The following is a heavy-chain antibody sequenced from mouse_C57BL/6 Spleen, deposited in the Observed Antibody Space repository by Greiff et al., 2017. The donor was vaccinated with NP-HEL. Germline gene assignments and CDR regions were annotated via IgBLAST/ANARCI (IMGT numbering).Heavy chain of an antibody. CDR1: GYTFTSYW. CDR3: ARRVTRGYYAMDY. Sequence: QVQLQQPGAELVKPGASVKMSCKASGYTFTSYWITWVKQRPGHGLEWIGDIYPGSGSTNYNEKFKSKATLTVDTSSSTAYMQLSSLTSEDSAVDYCARRVTRGYYAMDYWGQGTSVTVSA. CDR2: IYPGSGST. J-gene: IGHJ4*01. D-gene: IGHD2-2*01. V-gene: IGHV1-55*01.